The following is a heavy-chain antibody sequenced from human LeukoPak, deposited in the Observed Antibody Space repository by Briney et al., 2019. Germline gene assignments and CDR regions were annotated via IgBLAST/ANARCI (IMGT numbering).Heavy chain of an antibody. V-gene: IGHV3-15*01. CDR3: VRDQYCASSSCPGAFDL. CDR1: GFNFYYDW. D-gene: IGHD2-2*01. CDR2: IKSKTDGGTT. Sequence: GGSLRLSCAASGFNFYYDWMSWVRQAPGKGLEWVGRIKSKTDGGTTEYAAPVKGRFTISRDDSRNTLYLQMSSLKTEDTAVYYCVRDQYCASSSCPGAFDLWGQGTVVTVSS. J-gene: IGHJ3*01.